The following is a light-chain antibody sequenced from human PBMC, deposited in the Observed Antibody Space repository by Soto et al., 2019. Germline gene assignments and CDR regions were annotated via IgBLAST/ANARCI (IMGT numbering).Light chain of an antibody. CDR2: GAS. CDR3: QQYGSSLWT. Sequence: EIVLTQSPGTRYLSHGERATLSCTVSQSVSSSYLAWYQQRPGQAPRLLIYGASSRATGIPDRFSGSGSGTDFTLTISRLEPEDFAVYYCQQYGSSLWTFGQGTKVDIK. V-gene: IGKV3-20*01. CDR1: QSVSSSY. J-gene: IGKJ1*01.